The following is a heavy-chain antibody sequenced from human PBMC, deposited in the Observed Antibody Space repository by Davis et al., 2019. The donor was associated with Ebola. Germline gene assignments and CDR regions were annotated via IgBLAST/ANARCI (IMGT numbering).Heavy chain of an antibody. Sequence: PSETLSLTCAVYGGSFSGYYWSWIRQPPGKGLEWIGEINHSGSTNYNPSLKSRVTISVDTSKNQFSLKLSSVTAADTAVYYCATSDWLLGMGWFDPWGQGTLVTVSS. J-gene: IGHJ5*02. CDR3: ATSDWLLGMGWFDP. V-gene: IGHV4-34*01. CDR2: INHSGST. CDR1: GGSFSGYY. D-gene: IGHD3-9*01.